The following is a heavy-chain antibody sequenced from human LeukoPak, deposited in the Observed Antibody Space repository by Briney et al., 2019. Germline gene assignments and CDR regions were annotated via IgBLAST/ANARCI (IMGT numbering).Heavy chain of an antibody. CDR1: GDSVSSNSVT. D-gene: IGHD2-2*01. V-gene: IGHV6-1*01. CDR3: ARRQTQYDCFDP. J-gene: IGHJ5*02. Sequence: SQTLSLTCAISGDSVSSNSVTWNWIRQSPSRGLEWLGRTYYRSTWYNDYAVSVRGRITVNPVTSKNQFSLHLNSVTPEDTAVYYCARRQTQYDCFDPWGQGILVTVSS. CDR2: TYYRSTWYN.